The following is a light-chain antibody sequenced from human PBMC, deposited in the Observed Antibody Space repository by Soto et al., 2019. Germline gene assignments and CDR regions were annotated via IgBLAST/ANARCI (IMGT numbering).Light chain of an antibody. CDR3: SSYTITNTDV. V-gene: IGLV2-18*02. CDR2: DVS. Sequence: QSALTQPPSVSGSPRQSVTISCTGPSSDFGTYNGISWYQQPPGTAPKLMIYDVSNRPSGVPDRFSGSKSGNTASLTISGLQAEDEGDYYCSSYTITNTDVFGTGTKLTVL. J-gene: IGLJ1*01. CDR1: SSDFGTYNG.